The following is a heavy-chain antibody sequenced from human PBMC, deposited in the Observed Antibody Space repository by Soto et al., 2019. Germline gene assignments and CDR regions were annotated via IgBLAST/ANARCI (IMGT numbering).Heavy chain of an antibody. V-gene: IGHV4-34*01. CDR1: GGSFSGYY. D-gene: IGHD2-2*01. CDR3: ARGGVVVPAARWSYYYGMDV. CDR2: INHSGST. Sequence: SETLSLTCAVYGGSFSGYYWSWSRQPPGRGLEWIGEINHSGSTNYNPSLKSRVTISVDTSKNQFSLKLSSVTAADTAVYYCARGGVVVPAARWSYYYGMDVWGQGTTVTVSS. J-gene: IGHJ6*02.